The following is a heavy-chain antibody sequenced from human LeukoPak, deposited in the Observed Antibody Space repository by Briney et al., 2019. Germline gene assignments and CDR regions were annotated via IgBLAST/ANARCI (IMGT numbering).Heavy chain of an antibody. CDR2: IWYDGSNK. D-gene: IGHD3-10*01. Sequence: GGSLRLSCAASGFTFSSYGMHWVRQAPGKGLEWVAVIWYDGSNKYYADSVKGRFTISRGNSKNTLYLQMNSLRAEDTAVYYCARDLYYYGSGSTAGDYWGQGTLVTVSS. CDR1: GFTFSSYG. V-gene: IGHV3-33*01. CDR3: ARDLYYYGSGSTAGDY. J-gene: IGHJ4*02.